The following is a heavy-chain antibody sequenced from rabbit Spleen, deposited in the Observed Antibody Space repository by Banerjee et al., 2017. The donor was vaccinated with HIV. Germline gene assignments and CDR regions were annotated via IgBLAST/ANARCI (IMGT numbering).Heavy chain of an antibody. CDR3: ARDLVGVIGWNFYL. CDR2: INTVTGKA. V-gene: IGHV1S40*01. J-gene: IGHJ4*01. Sequence: QSLEESGGGLVQPEGSLTLTCTASGFSFSSSYDMCWVRQAPGKGLEWIACINTVTGKAVYASWAKGRFTISKTSSTTVTLRMTSLTAADRATYFCARDLVGVIGWNFYLWGPGTLVTVS. D-gene: IGHD1-1*01. CDR1: GFSFSSSYD.